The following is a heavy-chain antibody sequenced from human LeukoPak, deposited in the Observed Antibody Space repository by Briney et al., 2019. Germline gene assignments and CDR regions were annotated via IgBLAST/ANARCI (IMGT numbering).Heavy chain of an antibody. Sequence: GGSLRLSCAASGFTFSTYGMSWVRQAQGKGLEWVSTISGSGGSTYYADSVKGRFTISRDNSKNTLYLQMNSLRAEDTAVYYCAKAGIYDFVWGSYLVDWGQGTLVTVSS. J-gene: IGHJ4*02. CDR1: GFTFSTYG. CDR3: AKAGIYDFVWGSYLVD. CDR2: ISGSGGST. D-gene: IGHD3-16*01. V-gene: IGHV3-23*01.